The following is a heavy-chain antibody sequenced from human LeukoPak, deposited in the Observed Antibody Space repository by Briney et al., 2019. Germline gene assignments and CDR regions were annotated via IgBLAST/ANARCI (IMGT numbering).Heavy chain of an antibody. CDR2: ISGSGGST. J-gene: IGHJ5*02. V-gene: IGHV3-23*01. CDR1: GFTFSSYG. Sequence: GGSLRLSCAASGFTFSSYGMSGVRQAPGEGLKWGSAISGSGGSTYYADSVKGRFTISRDNSKNTLYLKMNSLRVEETAVYYCAKRGEGVSNRWYMNNCFDPWGQGTPVTVSS. CDR3: AKRGEGVSNRWYMNNCFDP. D-gene: IGHD6-13*01.